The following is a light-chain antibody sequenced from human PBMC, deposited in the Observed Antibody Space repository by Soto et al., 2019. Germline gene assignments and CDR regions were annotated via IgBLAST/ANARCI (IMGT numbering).Light chain of an antibody. Sequence: AIRMTQSPSSFSASTGDRVTITCRASQGISSYLAWYQQKPGKXPKXXIYAASTLQSGVPSRFSGSGSGTDFTITISCLQSEDFATYYCQQYYSYPPTFGQGTKVDI. CDR1: QGISSY. CDR3: QQYYSYPPT. CDR2: AAS. J-gene: IGKJ1*01. V-gene: IGKV1-8*01.